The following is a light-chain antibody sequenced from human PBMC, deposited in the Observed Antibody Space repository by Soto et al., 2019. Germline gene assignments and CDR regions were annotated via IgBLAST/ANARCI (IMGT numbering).Light chain of an antibody. CDR2: DAS. CDR3: QQYGT. V-gene: IGKV3-11*02. Sequence: EIVLTQSPATLSLSPGERATVSCRASQSVSRYLAWYQQKPGQAPRLLIYDASNRATGFPARFSGSGFGRDFTLTISSLEPEDFAVYYCQQYGTFGQGTKVDIK. CDR1: QSVSRY. J-gene: IGKJ1*01.